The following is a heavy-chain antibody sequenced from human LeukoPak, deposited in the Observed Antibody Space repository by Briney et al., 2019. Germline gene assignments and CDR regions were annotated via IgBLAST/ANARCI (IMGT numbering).Heavy chain of an antibody. CDR3: ASLAVAAPDAFDI. Sequence: GGSLRLSCAASGFTFSSYSMNWVRQAPGKGLEWVSSISSSSSYIYYADSAKGRFTISRDNAKNSLYLQMNSLRAEDTAVYYCASLAVAAPDAFDIWGQGTMVTVSS. V-gene: IGHV3-21*01. CDR2: ISSSSSYI. CDR1: GFTFSSYS. D-gene: IGHD6-19*01. J-gene: IGHJ3*02.